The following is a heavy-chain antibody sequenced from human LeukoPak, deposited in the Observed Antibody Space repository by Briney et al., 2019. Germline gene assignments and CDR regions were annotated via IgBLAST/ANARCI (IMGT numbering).Heavy chain of an antibody. V-gene: IGHV3-20*04. CDR1: GFAFDEHG. Sequence: GGSLRLSCTASGFAFDEHGMSWVRQVPGKGLEWVSGVNWSGGSTGYADPLRGRFTISRDNAKNSLYLQMDSLRAEDTALYYCARAPITSPFYFDSWGQGTLVTVSS. D-gene: IGHD2-2*01. CDR2: VNWSGGST. CDR3: ARAPITSPFYFDS. J-gene: IGHJ4*02.